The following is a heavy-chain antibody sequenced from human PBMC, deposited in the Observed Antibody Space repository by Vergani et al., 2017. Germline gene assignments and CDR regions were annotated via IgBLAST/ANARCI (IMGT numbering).Heavy chain of an antibody. CDR3: AGGVGRYSNYDIWFDP. CDR1: GGPFRGYY. Sequence: QVQLQQWGAGLLKPSETLSLTCAVHGGPFRGYYWSWIRQPPGKGLEWIGEIKHSGSTNYNPSLKSRVTISVDTSKNQFSLKLRSVTAPDTAVYYCAGGVGRYSNYDIWFDPWGQGTLVTVSS. J-gene: IGHJ5*02. D-gene: IGHD4-11*01. CDR2: IKHSGST. V-gene: IGHV4-34*01.